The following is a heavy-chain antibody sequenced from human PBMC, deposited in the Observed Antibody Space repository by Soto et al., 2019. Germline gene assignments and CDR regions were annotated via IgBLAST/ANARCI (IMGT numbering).Heavy chain of an antibody. Sequence: QMQLLQSGAEVKKTGSSVKISCKTSGWIFTFKYLHWVRQAPGQGLEWLGWITPYNGNVKYAQHFQDRISLTRDNSLTPLFLELRNLRSEDTGLYYGARSATSGDQHFIDSWGQGTLVTVSS. CDR2: ITPYNGNV. V-gene: IGHV1-45*02. CDR1: GWIFTFKY. D-gene: IGHD7-27*01. J-gene: IGHJ4*02. CDR3: ARSATSGDQHFIDS.